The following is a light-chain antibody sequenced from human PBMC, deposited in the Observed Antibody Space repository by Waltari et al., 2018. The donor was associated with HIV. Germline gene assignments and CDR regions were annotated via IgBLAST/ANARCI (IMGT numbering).Light chain of an antibody. CDR2: GAS. CDR1: QSISSY. CDR3: QQSYSVPHT. J-gene: IGKJ2*01. Sequence: DIQMTQSPSSLSASVGDRVTITCRASQSISSYLNWYQQKPGKVPKLLIYGASSLQSRVPSRFSGSRSGTDFTLTISSLQPEDSATYYCQQSYSVPHTFGQGTKLEIK. V-gene: IGKV1-39*01.